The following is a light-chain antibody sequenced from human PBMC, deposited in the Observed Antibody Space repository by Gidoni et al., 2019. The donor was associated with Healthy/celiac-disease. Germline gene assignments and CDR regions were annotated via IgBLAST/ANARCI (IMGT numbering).Light chain of an antibody. Sequence: IVLTQSPATLSLSPGERATLSCRASQSVSSYLAWYQQKPGLAPRLLIYDASNRATGIPARFSGSGSGTDFTLTISSLEPEDFAVYYCQQRSNWQKLTFGGGTKVEIK. V-gene: IGKV3-11*01. J-gene: IGKJ4*01. CDR3: QQRSNWQKLT. CDR1: QSVSSY. CDR2: DAS.